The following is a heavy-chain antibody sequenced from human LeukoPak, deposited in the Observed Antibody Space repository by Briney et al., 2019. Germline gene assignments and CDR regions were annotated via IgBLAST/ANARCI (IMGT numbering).Heavy chain of an antibody. V-gene: IGHV3-21*01. Sequence: PGGSLRLSCAASGFTFSSYSMNWVRQAPGKGLEWVSSISSSSSYIYYADSVKGRFTISRDNAKNSLYLQMNSLRAEDTAVYYCASPFPDYGDKRDYWGQGTLVTVSS. J-gene: IGHJ4*02. D-gene: IGHD4-17*01. CDR3: ASPFPDYGDKRDY. CDR1: GFTFSSYS. CDR2: ISSSSSYI.